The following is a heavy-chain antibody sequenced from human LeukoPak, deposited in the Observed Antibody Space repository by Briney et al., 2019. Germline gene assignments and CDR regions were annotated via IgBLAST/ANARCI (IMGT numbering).Heavy chain of an antibody. J-gene: IGHJ6*04. D-gene: IGHD6-13*01. CDR1: GGTFSSYA. CDR2: XXXXFGTA. Sequence: GASVKVSCKASGGTFSSYAISWVRQAPGQGLEXXXXXXXXFGTANYAQKFQGRVTITADKSTSTAYMELSSLRSEDTAVYYCARDRGYSSSWSYYYGMDVWGKGTTVTVSS. V-gene: IGHV1-69*06. CDR3: ARDRGYSSSWSYYYGMDV.